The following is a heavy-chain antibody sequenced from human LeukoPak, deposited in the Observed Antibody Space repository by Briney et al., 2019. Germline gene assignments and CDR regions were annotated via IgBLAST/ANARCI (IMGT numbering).Heavy chain of an antibody. D-gene: IGHD1-1*01. J-gene: IGHJ4*02. CDR3: VKGLVQTTMSYSVDY. CDR2: ISSDGSKN. Sequence: GGSLRLSCAASGFNFNNYVMHWVRQAPGKGLEWVALISSDGSKNIYADSVKGRFTISRDNSKNTVYLQMNSLRAEDTAVYYCVKGLVQTTMSYSVDYWGQGALVTVSS. V-gene: IGHV3-30*18. CDR1: GFNFNNYV.